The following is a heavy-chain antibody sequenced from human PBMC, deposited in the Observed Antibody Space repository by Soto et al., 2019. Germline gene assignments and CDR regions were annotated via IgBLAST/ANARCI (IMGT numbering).Heavy chain of an antibody. Sequence: GGSLRLSCAASGFTFSSYWMSWVRQAPGKGLEWVSAISGSGGSTYYADSVKGRFTISRDNSKNTLYLQMNSLRAEDTAVYYCANSGYGGNYILWYFDLWGRGTLVTVSS. J-gene: IGHJ2*01. V-gene: IGHV3-23*01. D-gene: IGHD4-17*01. CDR1: GFTFSSYW. CDR3: ANSGYGGNYILWYFDL. CDR2: ISGSGGST.